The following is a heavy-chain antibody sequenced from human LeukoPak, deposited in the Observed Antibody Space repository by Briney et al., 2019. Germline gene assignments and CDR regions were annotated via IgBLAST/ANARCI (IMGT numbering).Heavy chain of an antibody. V-gene: IGHV2-70*11. D-gene: IGHD4-17*01. Sequence: SGPALVKPTQTLTLTCAFSGFSLSTSGMCVSWIRQPPGKALEWLARIDWDDDKYYSTSLKTRLTISKDTSKNQVVLTMTNMDPVDTATYYCARIKNSSDNGDYVDAFDIWGQGTMVTVSS. CDR1: GFSLSTSGMC. CDR2: IDWDDDK. CDR3: ARIKNSSDNGDYVDAFDI. J-gene: IGHJ3*02.